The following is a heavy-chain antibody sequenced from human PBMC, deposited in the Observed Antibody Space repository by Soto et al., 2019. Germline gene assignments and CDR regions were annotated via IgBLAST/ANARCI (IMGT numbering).Heavy chain of an antibody. CDR2: IYSDGSVT. CDR1: GFTFRSYW. Sequence: TGGSLRLSCAASGFTFRSYWMHWVRQAPGKGLVWVSRIYSDGSVTNYADSVRGRFTISRDNAKNTLYLQMNSLRAEDTAVYYCVRAHPWDQLDYWGQGTLVTVPS. CDR3: VRAHPWDQLDY. V-gene: IGHV3-74*01. J-gene: IGHJ4*02. D-gene: IGHD1-26*01.